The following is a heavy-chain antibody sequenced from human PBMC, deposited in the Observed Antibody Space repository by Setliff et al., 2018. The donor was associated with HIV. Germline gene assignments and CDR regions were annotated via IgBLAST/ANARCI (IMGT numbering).Heavy chain of an antibody. Sequence: SETLSLTCAVFGESFSGYYWRWIRQPPGKGLEWIGEINHSGNTNYNPSLKSRVTISIDTSKNQFSLKLSSVTAAETAVYYCARGIENFWSGYIRWGPGTLVTVSS. CDR2: INHSGNT. CDR1: GESFSGYY. J-gene: IGHJ4*02. CDR3: ARGIENFWSGYIR. V-gene: IGHV4-34*01. D-gene: IGHD3-3*01.